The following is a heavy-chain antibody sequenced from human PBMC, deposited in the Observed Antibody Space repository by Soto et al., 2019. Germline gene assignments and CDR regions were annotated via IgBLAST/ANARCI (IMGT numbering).Heavy chain of an antibody. V-gene: IGHV4-34*01. CDR3: ARGYSGSYSGELDY. D-gene: IGHD1-26*01. J-gene: IGHJ4*02. CDR2: INHSGST. Sequence: SETLSLTCSVYGGSFSGYYWSWIRQPPGKGLEWIGEINHSGSTNYNPSLKSRVTISVDTSKNQFSLKLSSVTAADTAVYYCARGYSGSYSGELDYWGQGTLVTVSS. CDR1: GGSFSGYY.